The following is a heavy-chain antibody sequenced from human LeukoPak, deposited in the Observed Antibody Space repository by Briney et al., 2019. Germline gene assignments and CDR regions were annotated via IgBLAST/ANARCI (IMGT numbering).Heavy chain of an antibody. CDR3: AKDLKDVDTAMVDY. CDR1: GLTFSNYA. D-gene: IGHD5-18*01. CDR2: ISGSGGST. V-gene: IGHV3-23*01. J-gene: IGHJ4*02. Sequence: GGSLSLSCAASGLTFSNYAMSWVRQAPGKGLEWVSAISGSGGSTYYADSVKGRFTISRDNSKNTLYLQMNSLRAEDTAVYYCAKDLKDVDTAMVDYWGQGTLVTVSS.